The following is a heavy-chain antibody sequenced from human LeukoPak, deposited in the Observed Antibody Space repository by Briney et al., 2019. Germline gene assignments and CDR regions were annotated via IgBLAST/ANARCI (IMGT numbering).Heavy chain of an antibody. J-gene: IGHJ6*02. Sequence: PGGSLRLSCTASGFTFRTYAMNWVRQAPGKGLEWLSGISGSGNGTYYADSVKGRFTISRDNSKNTLYLQMNSLRAEDTAVYYCASDLPTYSSGWYGGDYYGMDVWGQGTTVTVSS. CDR1: GFTFRTYA. CDR3: ASDLPTYSSGWYGGDYYGMDV. V-gene: IGHV3-23*01. CDR2: ISGSGNGT. D-gene: IGHD6-19*01.